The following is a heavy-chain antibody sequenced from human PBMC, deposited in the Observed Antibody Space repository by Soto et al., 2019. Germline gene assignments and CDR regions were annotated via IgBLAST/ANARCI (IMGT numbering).Heavy chain of an antibody. CDR2: IIPIFGTA. D-gene: IGHD6-19*01. J-gene: IGHJ6*02. CDR3: AREGQWLVRLGGVQYRGMDV. V-gene: IGHV1-69*01. CDR1: GGTFSSSA. Sequence: QVQLVQSGAEVKKPGSSVKVSCKASGGTFSSSAISWVRQAPGQGLEWMGGIIPIFGTANYAQKFQGRVTITADASAYTAYMELSSLTSDDTAIYFCAREGQWLVRLGGVQYRGMDVWGQGTTVTVSS.